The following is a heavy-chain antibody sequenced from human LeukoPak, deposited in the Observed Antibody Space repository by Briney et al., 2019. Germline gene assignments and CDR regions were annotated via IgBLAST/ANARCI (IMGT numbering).Heavy chain of an antibody. Sequence: ASVKVSCKASGYTFTGYYMHWVRQAPGQGLEWMGWINPNSGGTNYAQKFQGRVTMTRDTSISTAYMELSRLRSDDTAVYYCARASLLYYYDSSGSSTRWNYFDYWGQGTLVTVSS. CDR2: INPNSGGT. CDR3: ARASLLYYYDSSGSSTRWNYFDY. J-gene: IGHJ4*02. V-gene: IGHV1-2*02. D-gene: IGHD3-22*01. CDR1: GYTFTGYY.